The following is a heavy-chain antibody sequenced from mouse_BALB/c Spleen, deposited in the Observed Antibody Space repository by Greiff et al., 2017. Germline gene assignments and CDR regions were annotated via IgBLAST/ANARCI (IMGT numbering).Heavy chain of an antibody. J-gene: IGHJ4*01. CDR3: ARYYGSLGAMDY. V-gene: IGHV1-77*01. CDR1: GYTFTDYY. CDR2: IYPGSGNT. Sequence: VKLMESGAELARPGASVKLSCKASGYTFTDYYINWVKQRTGQGLEWIGEIYPGSGNTYYNEKFKGKATLTADKSSSTAYMQLSSLTSEDSAVYFCARYYGSLGAMDYWGQGTSVTVSS. D-gene: IGHD1-1*01.